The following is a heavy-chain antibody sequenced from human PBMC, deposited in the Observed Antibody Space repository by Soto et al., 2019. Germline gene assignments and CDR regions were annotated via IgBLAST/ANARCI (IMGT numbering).Heavy chain of an antibody. D-gene: IGHD2-15*01. CDR2: IYHSGST. Sequence: SETLSLTCAVSSGSISSSNWWSWVRQPPGKGLEWIGEIYHSGSTNYNPSLKSRVTISVDKSKNQFSLKLSSVTAADTAVYYCARFRSVDGYCSGGSCYSIRHYYYYMDVWGKGTTVTVSS. V-gene: IGHV4-4*02. CDR1: SGSISSSNW. J-gene: IGHJ6*03. CDR3: ARFRSVDGYCSGGSCYSIRHYYYYMDV.